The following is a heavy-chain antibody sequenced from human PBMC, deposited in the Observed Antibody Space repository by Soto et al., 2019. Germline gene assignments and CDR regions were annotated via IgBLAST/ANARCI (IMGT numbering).Heavy chain of an antibody. D-gene: IGHD2-21*02. CDR3: AKDLGVGGGDCLDI. J-gene: IGHJ3*02. CDR1: GFTFSSYG. Sequence: QVQLVESGGGVVQPGRSLRLSCAASGFTFSSYGMHWVRQAPGKGLEWVAVISYDGSNKYYADSVKGRFTISRDNSKNTLYLQMNSLRAEDTAVYYCAKDLGVGGGDCLDIWGQGTMVTVSS. CDR2: ISYDGSNK. V-gene: IGHV3-30*18.